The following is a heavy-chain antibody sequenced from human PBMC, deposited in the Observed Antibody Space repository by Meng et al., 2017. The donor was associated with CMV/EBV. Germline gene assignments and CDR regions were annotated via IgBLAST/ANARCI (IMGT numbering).Heavy chain of an antibody. CDR1: GFTFGDYA. J-gene: IGHJ4*02. CDR3: AKALCSTTTCTFDY. Sequence: GESLKISCTASGFTFGDYAMSWVRQAPGKGLEWVSGISSSGGTTHHADSVKDRFTISRDNSINTLYLQMSSLRPDDTAVFYCAKALCSTTTCTFDYWGQGILVTVSS. CDR2: ISSSGGTT. D-gene: IGHD2-2*01. V-gene: IGHV3-23*01.